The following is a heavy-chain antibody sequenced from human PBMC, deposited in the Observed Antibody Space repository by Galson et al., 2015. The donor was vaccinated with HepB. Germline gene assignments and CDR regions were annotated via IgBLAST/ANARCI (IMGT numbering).Heavy chain of an antibody. D-gene: IGHD3-22*01. CDR2: ISYDGSNK. CDR3: ARDDYDSSGYGAFDI. J-gene: IGHJ3*02. CDR1: GFTLSSYA. Sequence: SLRLSCAASGFTLSSYAMHWVRQAPGKGLEWVAVISYDGSNKYYADSVKGRFTISRDNSKNTLYLQMNSLRAEDTAVYYCARDDYDSSGYGAFDIWGQGTMVTVSS. V-gene: IGHV3-30-3*01.